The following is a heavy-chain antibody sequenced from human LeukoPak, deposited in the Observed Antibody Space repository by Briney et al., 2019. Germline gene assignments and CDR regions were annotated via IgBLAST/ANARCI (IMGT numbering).Heavy chain of an antibody. J-gene: IGHJ4*02. V-gene: IGHV3-53*01. CDR2: IFGADTT. CDR1: DFIVSDSH. CDR3: ARGGEILDY. D-gene: IGHD3-16*01. Sequence: AGGSLRLSCAATDFIVSDSHMSWVRQAPGRGLEWVSAIFGADTTFYADSVKGRFTISRDNLQNTVNLQMNSLRDDDTAVYYCARGGEILDYWGQGTQVTVSS.